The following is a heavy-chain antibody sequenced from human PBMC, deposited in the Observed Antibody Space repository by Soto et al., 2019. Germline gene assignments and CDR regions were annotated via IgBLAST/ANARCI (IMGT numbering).Heavy chain of an antibody. J-gene: IGHJ6*02. V-gene: IGHV1-18*01. CDR1: GYTFTSYG. Sequence: ASVKVSCKASGYTFTSYGISWVRQAPGQGLEWMGWISAYNGNTNYAQKLQGRVTMTTDTSTSTAYMELRSLRSDDTAVYYCARWRSNYYYYGMDVWGQGTTVTVSS. CDR2: ISAYNGNT. CDR3: ARWRSNYYYYGMDV. D-gene: IGHD4-4*01.